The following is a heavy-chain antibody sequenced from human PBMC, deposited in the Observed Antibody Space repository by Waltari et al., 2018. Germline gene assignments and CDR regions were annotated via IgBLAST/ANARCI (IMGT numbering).Heavy chain of an antibody. CDR3: ARRNQLGNWYFDL. CDR1: GGSINSLY. J-gene: IGHJ2*01. D-gene: IGHD2-2*01. CDR2: IFYTGST. V-gene: IGHV4-59*08. Sequence: QVQLQESGPGLVKPSETLSLTCTVSGGSINSLYWSWIRQPPGKGLEWSGYIFYTGSTKYNPSLQSRVTMSVDTSKNQFSLNLSSVTAADTAVYYCARRNQLGNWYFDLWGRGALVTVSS.